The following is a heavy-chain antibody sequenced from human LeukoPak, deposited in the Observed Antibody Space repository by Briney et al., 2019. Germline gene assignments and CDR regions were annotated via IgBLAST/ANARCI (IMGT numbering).Heavy chain of an antibody. J-gene: IGHJ4*02. D-gene: IGHD4-17*01. CDR3: DYGDYLNDY. V-gene: IGHV1-69*13. CDR1: GCSFTSNY. CDR2: IIPIFGTA. Sequence: ASVKVSCKASGCSFTSNYIHWVRQAPGQGLEWMGGIIPIFGTANYAQKFQGRVTITADESTSTAYMELSSLRSEDTAVYYCDYGDYLNDYWGQGTLVTVSS.